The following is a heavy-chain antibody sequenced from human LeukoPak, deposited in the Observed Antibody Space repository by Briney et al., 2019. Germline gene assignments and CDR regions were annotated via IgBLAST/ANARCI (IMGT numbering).Heavy chain of an antibody. V-gene: IGHV6-1*01. CDR1: GDSVSSNSAT. CDR3: ARGRTAAGQYFFDS. CDR2: TYYRSKWSD. Sequence: SQTLALTCAIPGDSVSSNSATLNWIRQSPSRGLEWLGRTYYRSKWSDDYAVSVKSRIAINPDTSKNQFSLQLNSLTPEDTAVYYCARGRTAAGQYFFDSWGQGSLVTVSS. J-gene: IGHJ4*02. D-gene: IGHD6-13*01.